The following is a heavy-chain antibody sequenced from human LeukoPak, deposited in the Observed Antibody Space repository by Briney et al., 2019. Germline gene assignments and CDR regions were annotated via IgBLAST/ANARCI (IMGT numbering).Heavy chain of an antibody. Sequence: SETLSLTCAVSGGAFSGFYCSWIRQPPGKGLEWIGEINHSGSANYNPSLKSRVTISVDTSNNQFSLKMTSVTAADTAVYYCATMYSGSNFPLDSWGQGTLVTVSA. D-gene: IGHD1-26*01. V-gene: IGHV4-34*01. J-gene: IGHJ4*02. CDR1: GGAFSGFY. CDR2: INHSGSA. CDR3: ATMYSGSNFPLDS.